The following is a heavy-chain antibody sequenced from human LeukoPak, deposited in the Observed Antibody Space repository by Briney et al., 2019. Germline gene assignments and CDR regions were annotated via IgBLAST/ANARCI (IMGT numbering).Heavy chain of an antibody. CDR2: ISGSGGST. Sequence: GGSLRLSCAASGFTFSSYAMSWVRQAPGKGLEWVSAISGSGGSTYYADSVKGRFTISRDNSKDTLYLQMNSLRAEDTAVYYCAKVTAVVPAAPIDYWGQGTLVTVSS. D-gene: IGHD2-2*01. CDR1: GFTFSSYA. J-gene: IGHJ4*02. CDR3: AKVTAVVPAAPIDY. V-gene: IGHV3-23*01.